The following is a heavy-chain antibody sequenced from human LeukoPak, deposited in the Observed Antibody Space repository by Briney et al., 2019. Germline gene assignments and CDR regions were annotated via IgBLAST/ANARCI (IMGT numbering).Heavy chain of an antibody. V-gene: IGHV3-74*01. J-gene: IGHJ4*02. D-gene: IGHD1-26*01. CDR2: IESDGRST. CDR1: GFTFSSYW. CDR3: ARGWEQLDY. Sequence: PGGSLRLSCAASGFTFSSYWMQWVRQAPGKGLVWVSRIESDGRSTSYADSVKGRFTISRENAKNTLYLQMTSLRAEDTAVYYCARGWEQLDYWGQGTLVTVSS.